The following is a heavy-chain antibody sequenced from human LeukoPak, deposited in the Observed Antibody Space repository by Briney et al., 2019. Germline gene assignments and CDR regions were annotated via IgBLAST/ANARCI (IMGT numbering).Heavy chain of an antibody. CDR1: GFDLSTYE. Sequence: GGSLRLSCAASGFDLSTYEMNWVRQAPGKGLEWIADITISGHTKDYADSVKGRFTISRDNARTSLYLQMNSLRVEDTGVYYCARGDPHADLWGQGTLVTVSS. V-gene: IGHV3-48*03. CDR2: ITISGHTK. J-gene: IGHJ5*02. CDR3: ARGDPHADL.